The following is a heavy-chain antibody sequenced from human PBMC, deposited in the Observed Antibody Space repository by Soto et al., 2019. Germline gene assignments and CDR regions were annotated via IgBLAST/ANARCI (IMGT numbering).Heavy chain of an antibody. CDR2: MNPNSGNT. J-gene: IGHJ5*02. CDR1: GYTFTSYD. Sequence: ASVKVSCKASGYTFTSYDINWVRQATGQGLEWMGWMNPNSGNTGYAQKFQGRVTMTRNTSISTAYMELSSLRYEDTAVYYCARERSAASTGWFDPWGQGTLVTVPS. V-gene: IGHV1-8*01. CDR3: ARERSAASTGWFDP. D-gene: IGHD6-13*01.